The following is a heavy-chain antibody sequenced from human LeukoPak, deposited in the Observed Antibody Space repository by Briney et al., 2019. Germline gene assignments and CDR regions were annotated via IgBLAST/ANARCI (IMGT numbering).Heavy chain of an antibody. Sequence: GGSLRLSCVASGFTFSSSSMNWVRQAPGKGPEWVSYISISTSTIYYADSVKGRFTISRDNAKNSLYLEMNSLRAEDAAVYYCARDRRYCSSTSCYTKGYYFDYWGQGTLVTVSS. CDR2: ISISTSTI. CDR3: ARDRRYCSSTSCYTKGYYFDY. D-gene: IGHD2-2*02. CDR1: GFTFSSSS. J-gene: IGHJ4*02. V-gene: IGHV3-48*04.